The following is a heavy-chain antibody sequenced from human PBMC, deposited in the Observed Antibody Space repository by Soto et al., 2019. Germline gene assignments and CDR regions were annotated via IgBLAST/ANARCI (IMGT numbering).Heavy chain of an antibody. Sequence: GGSLRLSCAASGFTFSSYAMSWVRQAPGKGLEWVSAISGSGGSTYYADSVKGRFTISRDNSKNTLYLQMNSLRAEDTAVYYCAKKDELLSPLPYYYGMDVWGQGTTVTVSS. CDR3: AKKDELLSPLPYYYGMDV. D-gene: IGHD3-10*01. CDR2: ISGSGGST. V-gene: IGHV3-23*01. J-gene: IGHJ6*02. CDR1: GFTFSSYA.